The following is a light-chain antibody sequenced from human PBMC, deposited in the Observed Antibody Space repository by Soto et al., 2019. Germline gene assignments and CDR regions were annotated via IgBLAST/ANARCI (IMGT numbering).Light chain of an antibody. CDR2: GNT. Sequence: QSVLTQPPSLSGAPGQNIIISCTGGGSNIGAGFDVYWYQQLPETAPKLLIYGNTNRPSGVPDRFSGSKSGTSASLVTTGLQAEDEADYYCQSYDTGLSGPVVFGGGTKLTVL. CDR3: QSYDTGLSGPVV. CDR1: GSNIGAGFD. V-gene: IGLV1-40*01. J-gene: IGLJ2*01.